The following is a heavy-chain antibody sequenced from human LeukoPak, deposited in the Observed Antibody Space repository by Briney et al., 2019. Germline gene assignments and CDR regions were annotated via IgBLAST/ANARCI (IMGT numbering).Heavy chain of an antibody. D-gene: IGHD3-22*01. J-gene: IGHJ4*02. Sequence: GGSLRLSCAASGFTFSNHSMNWVRQAPGKGLEWVANIKQDSSAKAYVDSVKGRFTVSRDNAKNSMSLQMNSLRAEDTAIYYCVRWSYDNSAYYYDHWGQGTLVTVSS. CDR2: IKQDSSAK. CDR1: GFTFSNHS. V-gene: IGHV3-7*03. CDR3: VRWSYDNSAYYYDH.